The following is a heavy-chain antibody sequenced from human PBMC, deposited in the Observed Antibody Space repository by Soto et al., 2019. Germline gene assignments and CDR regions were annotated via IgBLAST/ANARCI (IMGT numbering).Heavy chain of an antibody. CDR1: GFTFSSYG. CDR2: MWYDGSNK. CDR3: ARASYYYGSGSYYNPVEYYYGMDV. D-gene: IGHD3-10*01. Sequence: GGSLRLSCAASGFTFSSYGMHWVRQAPGKGLEWVAVMWYDGSNKYYADSVKGRFTISRDNSKNTLYLQMNSLRAEDTAVYYCARASYYYGSGSYYNPVEYYYGMDVWGQGTTVTVSS. V-gene: IGHV3-33*01. J-gene: IGHJ6*02.